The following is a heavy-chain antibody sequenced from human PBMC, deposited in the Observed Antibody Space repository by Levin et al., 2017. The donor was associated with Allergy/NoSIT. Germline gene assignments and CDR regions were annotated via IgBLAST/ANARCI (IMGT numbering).Heavy chain of an antibody. CDR3: ANFPASRGWNPLLASYFGMDA. CDR1: GFTFSSYG. CDR2: ISYDGSNK. J-gene: IGHJ6*02. D-gene: IGHD6-19*01. Sequence: SCAASGFTFSSYGMHWVRQAPGKGLEWVAVISYDGSNKFYADSVKGRFSISRDDSKKTVYLDMNSLRAEDTAVYYVANFPASRGWNPLLASYFGMDAWGQGTTVTVSS. V-gene: IGHV3-30*18.